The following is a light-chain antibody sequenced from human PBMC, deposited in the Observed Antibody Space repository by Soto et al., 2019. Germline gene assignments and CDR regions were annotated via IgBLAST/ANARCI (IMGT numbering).Light chain of an antibody. CDR1: QSIGSS. J-gene: IGKJ1*01. Sequence: EIVLTQSPSTLFLSPGERATLSCRASQSIGSSLAWYQQEPGQAPRLLIYDASSRATGFPARFSGSGSGTDFTLTIGSLEPEDFAVYYCQQRSEWPRTFGQGTKVDIK. CDR3: QQRSEWPRT. CDR2: DAS. V-gene: IGKV3-11*01.